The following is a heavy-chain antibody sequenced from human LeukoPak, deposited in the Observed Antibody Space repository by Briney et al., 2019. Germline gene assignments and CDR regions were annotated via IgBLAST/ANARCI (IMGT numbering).Heavy chain of an antibody. V-gene: IGHV1-24*01. CDR2: FDPEDGET. J-gene: IGHJ6*02. CDR1: GYTLTELS. D-gene: IGHD4-23*01. Sequence: ASVNVSCKVSGYTLTELSMHWVRQGPGKGLEWMGGFDPEDGETIYAQKLQGRVTMTADTSTHTAYMELSSLRSEDTAVYYCATAKTYGTVVTPGNYYYGMDVWGQGTTVTVSS. CDR3: ATAKTYGTVVTPGNYYYGMDV.